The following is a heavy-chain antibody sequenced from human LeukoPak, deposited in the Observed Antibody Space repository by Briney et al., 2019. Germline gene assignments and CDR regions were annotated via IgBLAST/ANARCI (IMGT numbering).Heavy chain of an antibody. V-gene: IGHV4-30-4*08. Sequence: SETLSLTYTVSGGSISSGDYYWSWIRQPPGKGLEWIGYIYYSGSTYCNPSLKSRVTISVDTSKNQFSLKLGSVTAADTAVYYCARGEWLVSWGQGTLVTVSS. CDR1: GGSISSGDYY. CDR3: ARGEWLVS. CDR2: IYYSGST. J-gene: IGHJ5*02. D-gene: IGHD6-19*01.